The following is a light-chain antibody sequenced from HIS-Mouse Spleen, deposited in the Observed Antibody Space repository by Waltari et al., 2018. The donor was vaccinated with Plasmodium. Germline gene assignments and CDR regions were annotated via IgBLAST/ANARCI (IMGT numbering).Light chain of an antibody. CDR3: SSYTSSSTRV. CDR2: EVS. V-gene: IGLV2-14*01. CDR1: SSDVGGYNY. Sequence: QSALTQPASVSGSPGQSITISCTGTSSDVGGYNYVSWYQQHPGKAPKRMIYEVSNRPSGVSNRFSGSKSGNTDSLTISGLQAEDEADYYCSSYTSSSTRVFGGGTKLTVL. J-gene: IGLJ3*02.